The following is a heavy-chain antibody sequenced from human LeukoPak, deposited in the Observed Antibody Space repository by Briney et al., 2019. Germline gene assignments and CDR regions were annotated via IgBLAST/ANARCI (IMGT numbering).Heavy chain of an antibody. J-gene: IGHJ6*03. V-gene: IGHV3-73*01. CDR1: GFTFSGSA. CDR3: TTESPDIYGDYSRHYYYYMDV. Sequence: GGSLRLSCAASGFTFSGSAMHWVRQASGKGLEWIGRIRSKAHNYATAYAASVKGRFTISRDDSKNTAYLQMNSLKTEDTAVYYCTTESPDIYGDYSRHYYYYMDVWGKGTTVTISS. CDR2: IRSKAHNYAT. D-gene: IGHD4-17*01.